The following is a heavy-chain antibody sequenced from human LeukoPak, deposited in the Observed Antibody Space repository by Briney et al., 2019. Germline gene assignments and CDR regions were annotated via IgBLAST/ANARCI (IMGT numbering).Heavy chain of an antibody. V-gene: IGHV4-4*02. CDR3: AREGGFYRPLDY. D-gene: IGHD6-25*01. Sequence: PSETLSLTCGVSGGSVSSTNWWTWIRQPPGKGLEWSWEVHLDGRTNFNPSLKSRLTMSVDLSENHVSLKLTAVTAADTAVYYCAREGGFYRPLDYSGQGTLVTVSS. CDR2: VHLDGRT. CDR1: GGSVSSTNW. J-gene: IGHJ4*02.